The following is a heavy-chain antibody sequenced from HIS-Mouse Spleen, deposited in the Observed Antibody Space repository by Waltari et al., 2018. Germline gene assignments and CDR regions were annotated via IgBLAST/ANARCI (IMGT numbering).Heavy chain of an antibody. J-gene: IGHJ2*01. CDR1: GGSISSSSYY. CDR2: IYYSGST. CDR3: ARHNLNYWYFDL. V-gene: IGHV4-39*01. Sequence: QLQLQESGPGLVKPSETLSLTCTVSGGSISSSSYYWGWIRQPPGKGLEWIGSIYYSGSTYYNPALKSRGTISVDTSKNQFSLKLSSVTAADTAVYYCARHNLNYWYFDLWGRGTLVTVSS.